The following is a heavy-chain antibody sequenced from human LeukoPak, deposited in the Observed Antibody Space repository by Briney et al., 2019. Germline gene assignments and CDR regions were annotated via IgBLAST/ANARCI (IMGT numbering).Heavy chain of an antibody. D-gene: IGHD3-22*01. Sequence: SETLSLTCAVYGGSFSGYYWSWIRQPPGKGLEWIGEINHSGSTNYNPSLKSRVTISVDTSKNQFSLKLSSVTAADTAVYYCARGVSGYYYDSSGPHTPNYLDYWGRGTLATVPS. CDR3: ARGVSGYYYDSSGPHTPNYLDY. CDR1: GGSFSGYY. V-gene: IGHV4-34*01. J-gene: IGHJ4*02. CDR2: INHSGST.